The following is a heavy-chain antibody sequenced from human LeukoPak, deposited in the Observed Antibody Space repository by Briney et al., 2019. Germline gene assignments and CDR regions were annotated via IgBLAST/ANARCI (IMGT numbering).Heavy chain of an antibody. Sequence: SETLSLTCTVSGGSISSGNYYWSWIRQHPGKGLEWIGYIYSSGTTYYNPSLKSRVNISVDTSKNQYSLKVRSVTAADTAVYYCARDGGDYVGPWFDPWGQGTLVTVSS. V-gene: IGHV4-31*03. D-gene: IGHD4-17*01. CDR3: ARDGGDYVGPWFDP. CDR2: IYSSGTT. CDR1: GGSISSGNYY. J-gene: IGHJ5*02.